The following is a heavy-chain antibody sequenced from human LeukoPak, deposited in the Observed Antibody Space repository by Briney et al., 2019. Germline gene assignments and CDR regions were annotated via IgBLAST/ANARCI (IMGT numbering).Heavy chain of an antibody. CDR3: ARVRRYSIVG. CDR2: IYYSGST. V-gene: IGHV4-39*01. J-gene: IGHJ4*02. Sequence: SETLSLTCTVSGGSISSSTYYWGWKRQPPGKGLEWIGSIYYSGSTYYNPSLKSRVTISVDTSKNQFSLKLSSVTAADTAVYYCARVRRYSIVGWGQGTLVTVSS. CDR1: GGSISSSTYY. D-gene: IGHD1-26*01.